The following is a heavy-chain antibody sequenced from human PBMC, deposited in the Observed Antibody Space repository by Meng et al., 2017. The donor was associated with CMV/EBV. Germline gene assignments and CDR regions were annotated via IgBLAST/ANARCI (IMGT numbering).Heavy chain of an antibody. V-gene: IGHV4-30-4*08. J-gene: IGHJ6*02. Sequence: SETLSLTCTVSGGSISSGDYYWSWIRQPPGKGLEWIGYIHYSGSTYYNPSLKSRVTISVDTSKNQFSLKLSSVTAADTAVYYCARGVYYDFWSGYYYYYGMDVWGQGTTVTVSS. D-gene: IGHD3-3*01. CDR3: ARGVYYDFWSGYYYYYGMDV. CDR1: GGSISSGDYY. CDR2: IHYSGST.